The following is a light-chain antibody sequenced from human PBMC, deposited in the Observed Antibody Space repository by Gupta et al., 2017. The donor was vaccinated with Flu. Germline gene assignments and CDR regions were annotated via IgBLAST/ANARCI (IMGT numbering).Light chain of an antibody. J-gene: IGLJ3*02. CDR2: EVT. CDR3: SSSAGSNDFRV. V-gene: IGLV2-8*01. Sequence: QSALTQPPSASGSPGQSVTISCTGTSSDVGGYNYVSWYQQHPGTAPRLMIYEVTKRPSGVPDRFSGSKSGNTASLTVSGLQAEDEADYFCSSSAGSNDFRVFGGGTKLTVL. CDR1: SSDVGGYNY.